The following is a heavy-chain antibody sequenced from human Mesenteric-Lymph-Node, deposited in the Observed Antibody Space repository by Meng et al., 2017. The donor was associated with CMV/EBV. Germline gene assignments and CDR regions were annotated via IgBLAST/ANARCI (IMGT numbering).Heavy chain of an antibody. CDR3: ARDGAAVPGSVDF. Sequence: ASVKVSCKASGYTFTNYGISWVRQAPGQGLEWTGWISPYNGDTNYAQKLQDRVTMTTDTSTSTAYMELRSLRSDDTAVYYCARDGAAVPGSVDFWGQGTLVTVSS. D-gene: IGHD6-19*01. CDR1: GYTFTNYG. CDR2: ISPYNGDT. V-gene: IGHV1-18*01. J-gene: IGHJ4*02.